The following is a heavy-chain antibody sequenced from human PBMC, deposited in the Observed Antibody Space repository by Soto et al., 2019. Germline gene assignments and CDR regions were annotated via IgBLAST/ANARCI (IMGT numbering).Heavy chain of an antibody. Sequence: PGGSLRLSCATSGFTFSNYWMHWVRQVPGRGLVWVSRIDTDGSTTSYADFAKGRFTISRDNAKSTLSLQMNNLRAEDTAIYYCACSRRPARLGPKGAIDYWGQGTLVTVSS. J-gene: IGHJ4*02. CDR2: IDTDGSTT. D-gene: IGHD2-15*01. CDR3: ACSRRPARLGPKGAIDY. V-gene: IGHV3-74*01. CDR1: GFTFSNYW.